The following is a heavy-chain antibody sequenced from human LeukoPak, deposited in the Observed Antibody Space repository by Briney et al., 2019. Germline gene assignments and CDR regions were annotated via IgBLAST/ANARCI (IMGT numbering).Heavy chain of an antibody. CDR1: GGTFSSCA. CDR2: IIPILGIA. J-gene: IGHJ6*02. D-gene: IGHD4-23*01. Sequence: ASVKVSCKASGGTFSSCAISWVRQAPGQGLEWMGRIIPILGIANYAQKFQGRVTMTRDTSTSTVYMELSSLRSEDTAVYYCAREDYGGNSDWGDPYGMDVWGQGTTVTVSS. V-gene: IGHV1-69*04. CDR3: AREDYGGNSDWGDPYGMDV.